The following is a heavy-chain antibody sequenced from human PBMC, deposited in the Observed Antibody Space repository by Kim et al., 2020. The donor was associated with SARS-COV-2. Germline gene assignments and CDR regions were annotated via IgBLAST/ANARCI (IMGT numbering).Heavy chain of an antibody. CDR2: MYPGDSDT. V-gene: IGHV5-51*01. D-gene: IGHD6-13*01. Sequence: GESLKISCKGSGYTFTRYWIGWVRQMPGKGLEWMGIMYPGDSDTRYSPAFEGQVTISADKSISTAYLQWSSLKASDTAMYYCARRIISSGGSGFDSWGQGTLVTVSS. CDR3: ARRIISSGGSGFDS. J-gene: IGHJ4*02. CDR1: GYTFTRYW.